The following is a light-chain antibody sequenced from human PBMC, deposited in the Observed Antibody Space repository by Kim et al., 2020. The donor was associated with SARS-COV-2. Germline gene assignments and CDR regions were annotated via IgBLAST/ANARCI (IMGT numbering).Light chain of an antibody. CDR3: QSYNRSIVV. CDR1: RGSIDDNY. CDR2: EDD. J-gene: IGLJ2*01. Sequence: GKTVTISCTRSRGSIDDNYVQWYQQRPGGVPTTVIYEDDQRPSGVPDRFSGSIDKSSNSASLTISGLKPEDEADYYCQSYNRSIVVFGGGTKLTVL. V-gene: IGLV6-57*03.